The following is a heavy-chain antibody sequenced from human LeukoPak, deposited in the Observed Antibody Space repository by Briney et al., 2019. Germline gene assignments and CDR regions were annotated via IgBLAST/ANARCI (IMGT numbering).Heavy chain of an antibody. J-gene: IGHJ4*02. CDR2: IYYSGST. CDR3: ARNGRSWYEKDYFDY. Sequence: PSETLSLTCTVSGGSISSYYWSWIRQPPGKGLEWIGYIYYSGSTNYNPSLKSRVTISVDTSKNQFSLKLSSVTAADTAVYYCARNGRSWYEKDYFDYWGQGTLVTVSS. V-gene: IGHV4-59*08. CDR1: GGSISSYY. D-gene: IGHD6-13*01.